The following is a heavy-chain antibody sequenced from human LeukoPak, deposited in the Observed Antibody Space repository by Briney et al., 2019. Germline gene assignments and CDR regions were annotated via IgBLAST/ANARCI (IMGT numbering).Heavy chain of an antibody. D-gene: IGHD6-13*01. CDR3: AKEIAAAGLYYFDY. J-gene: IGHJ4*02. Sequence: ASVKVSCKASGYTFTSYGISWVRQAPGQGLEWMGWISAYNGNTNYAQKLQGRVTMTTDTSTSTAYMELRSLRSDDTAVYYCAKEIAAAGLYYFDYWGQGTLVTVSS. V-gene: IGHV1-18*01. CDR2: ISAYNGNT. CDR1: GYTFTSYG.